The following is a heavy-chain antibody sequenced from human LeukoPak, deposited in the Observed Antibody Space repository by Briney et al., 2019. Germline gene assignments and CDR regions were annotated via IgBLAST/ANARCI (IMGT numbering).Heavy chain of an antibody. CDR1: GFTFTTYG. CDR3: ARGGLGAYSPRGLDY. V-gene: IGHV3-23*01. J-gene: IGHJ4*02. Sequence: GGSLRLSCSASGFTFTTYGMNWVRQAPGKGLEWVSGIGGSGTRTYYADSVKGRFTISRDNSKNTLYLQMNSLRGEDTALYYCARGGLGAYSPRGLDYWGQGTLVTVSS. CDR2: IGGSGTRT. D-gene: IGHD3-16*01.